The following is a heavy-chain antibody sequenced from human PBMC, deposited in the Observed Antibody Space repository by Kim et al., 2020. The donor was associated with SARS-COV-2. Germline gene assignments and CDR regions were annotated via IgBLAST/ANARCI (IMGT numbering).Heavy chain of an antibody. D-gene: IGHD3-16*01. CDR3: ARGWGRRGSEY. V-gene: IGHV4-59*09. J-gene: IGHJ4*02. Sequence: TDYNPSRKSRCTTSVDTSKNPFSLQLRSLTPADTAVYYCARGWGRRGSEYWGQGTLVTVSS. CDR2: T.